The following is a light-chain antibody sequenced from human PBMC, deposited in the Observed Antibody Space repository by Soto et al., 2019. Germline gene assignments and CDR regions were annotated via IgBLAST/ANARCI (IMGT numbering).Light chain of an antibody. J-gene: IGLJ1*01. CDR3: CSYAGSSTPYV. CDR2: EVS. V-gene: IGLV2-23*02. CDR1: SSDVGSYNL. Sequence: QSVLTRPASVSGSPGQSITISCTGTSSDVGSYNLVSWYQQHPGKAPKLMIYEVSKRPSGVSNRFSGSKSGNTASLTISGLQAEGEADYYCCSYAGSSTPYVFGTGTKVTVL.